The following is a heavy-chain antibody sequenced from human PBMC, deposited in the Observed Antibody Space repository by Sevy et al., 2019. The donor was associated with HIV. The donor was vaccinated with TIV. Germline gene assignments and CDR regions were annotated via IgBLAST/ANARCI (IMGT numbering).Heavy chain of an antibody. Sequence: SGTLSLTCTVSGGSISSSSYYWGWIRQPPGKGLEWIGSIYYSGSTYYNPSLKSRVTISVDTSKNQFSLKLSSVTAADTAVYYCARTTSGGSCCTIDYWGQGTLVTVSS. CDR3: ARTTSGGSCCTIDY. CDR2: IYYSGST. D-gene: IGHD2-15*01. J-gene: IGHJ4*02. V-gene: IGHV4-39*01. CDR1: GGSISSSSYY.